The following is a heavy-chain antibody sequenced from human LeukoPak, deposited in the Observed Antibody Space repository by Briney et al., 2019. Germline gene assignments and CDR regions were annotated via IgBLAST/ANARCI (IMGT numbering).Heavy chain of an antibody. Sequence: SETLSLTCDVSVGSISTGNYWWGWLRQPPGKGLEWIGIIFHTGKTHDNPSLKSRVSMSVDTSKNQFSLRLSAVTAADTAVDYCARHMGVGVWALDFWGQGALVTVSS. CDR1: VGSISTGNYW. CDR2: IFHTGKT. CDR3: ARHMGVGVWALDF. V-gene: IGHV4-39*01. D-gene: IGHD3-16*01. J-gene: IGHJ4*02.